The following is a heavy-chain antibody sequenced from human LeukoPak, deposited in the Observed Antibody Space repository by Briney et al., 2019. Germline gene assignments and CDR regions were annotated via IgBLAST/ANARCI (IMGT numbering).Heavy chain of an antibody. Sequence: QAGGSLRLSCAASGFTFTGYWMSWVRQAPGKGLEWVANLGQDGNKKYYVDSVKGRFTISRDNAKNSLYLQMDSLRPEDTAVYYCARDRGTQSNYWGQGTLVTVSS. CDR1: GFTFTGYW. CDR2: LGQDGNKK. D-gene: IGHD3-16*01. J-gene: IGHJ4*02. V-gene: IGHV3-7*01. CDR3: ARDRGTQSNY.